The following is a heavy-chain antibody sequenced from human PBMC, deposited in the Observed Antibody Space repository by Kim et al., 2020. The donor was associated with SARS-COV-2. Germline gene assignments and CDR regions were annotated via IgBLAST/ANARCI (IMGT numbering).Heavy chain of an antibody. CDR1: GGTFSSYA. CDR3: ARVYCSGGSCYYYYGMDV. V-gene: IGHV1-69*04. Sequence: SVKVSCKASGGTFSSYAISWVRQAPGQGLEWMGRIIPILGIANYAQKFQGRVTITADKSTSTAYMELSSLRSEDTAVYYCARVYCSGGSCYYYYGMDVWGQGTTVTVSS. J-gene: IGHJ6*02. CDR2: IIPILGIA. D-gene: IGHD2-15*01.